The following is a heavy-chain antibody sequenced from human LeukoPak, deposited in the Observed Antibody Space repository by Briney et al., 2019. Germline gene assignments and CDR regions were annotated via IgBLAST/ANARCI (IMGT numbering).Heavy chain of an antibody. CDR1: GFTFSSYW. CDR2: IKQDGSEK. D-gene: IGHD3-10*01. J-gene: IGHJ3*02. V-gene: IGHV3-7*03. Sequence: GGSLRLSCAASGFTFSSYWMSWVRQAPGKGLEWVANIKQDGSEKYYVDSVKGRFTISRDNAKNSPYLQMNSLRAEDTAVYYCAREVLLLWFGESTDAFDIWGQGTMVTVSS. CDR3: AREVLLLWFGESTDAFDI.